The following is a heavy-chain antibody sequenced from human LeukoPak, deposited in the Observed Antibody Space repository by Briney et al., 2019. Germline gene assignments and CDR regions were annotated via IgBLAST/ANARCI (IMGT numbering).Heavy chain of an antibody. Sequence: GGSLRLSCAASGFTFSTYWMHWVRQAPGKGLVWVSRIKSDGSTNYADSAKGRFTISRDNAKNTVSLQMNSLRPEDTGVYYCARAPSEIGGYYPEYFRHWGQGTLVTVSS. CDR3: ARAPSEIGGYYPEYFRH. CDR1: GFTFSTYW. CDR2: IKSDGST. D-gene: IGHD3-22*01. J-gene: IGHJ1*01. V-gene: IGHV3-74*01.